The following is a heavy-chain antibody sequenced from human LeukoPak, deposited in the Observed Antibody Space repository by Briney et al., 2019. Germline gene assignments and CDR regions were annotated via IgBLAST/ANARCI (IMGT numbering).Heavy chain of an antibody. J-gene: IGHJ3*02. Sequence: GGSLRLSCAASGFTFSSYAMSWVRQAPGKGLECVSAISGSGGSTYYADSVKGRFTISRDNSKNTLYLQMNSLRAEDTAVYYCAKQPMITFGGVIVIPDDAFDIWGQGTMVTVSS. D-gene: IGHD3-16*02. V-gene: IGHV3-23*01. CDR3: AKQPMITFGGVIVIPDDAFDI. CDR1: GFTFSSYA. CDR2: ISGSGGST.